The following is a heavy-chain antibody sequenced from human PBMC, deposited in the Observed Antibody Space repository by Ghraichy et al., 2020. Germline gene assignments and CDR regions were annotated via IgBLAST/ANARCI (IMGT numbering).Heavy chain of an antibody. CDR2: INHSGST. CDR3: VRMVGSGDYRHFDY. J-gene: IGHJ4*02. CDR1: GGSFSGYY. D-gene: IGHD3-22*01. Sequence: SETLSLTCAVYGGSFSGYYWSWIRQPPGKGLEWIGEINHSGSTNYNPSLKSRVTISVDTSKNQFSLKLSSVTAADTAVYYCVRMVGSGDYRHFDYWGQGTLVTVSS. V-gene: IGHV4-34*01.